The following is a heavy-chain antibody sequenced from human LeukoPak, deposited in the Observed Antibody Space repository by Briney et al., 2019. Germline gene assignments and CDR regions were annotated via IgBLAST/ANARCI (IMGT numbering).Heavy chain of an antibody. Sequence: PSETLTLTCTVSVGSISSYYWSWIRQPPGKGLEWIGYIYYSGSTNYNPSLKSRVTISVDTSKNQFSLKLSSVTAADTAVYYCARHFEGVDYWGQGTLVTVSS. CDR3: ARHFEGVDY. J-gene: IGHJ4*02. D-gene: IGHD3-9*01. CDR1: VGSISSYY. CDR2: IYYSGST. V-gene: IGHV4-59*08.